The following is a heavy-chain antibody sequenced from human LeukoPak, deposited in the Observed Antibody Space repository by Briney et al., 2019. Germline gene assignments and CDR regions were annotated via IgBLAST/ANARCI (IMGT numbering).Heavy chain of an antibody. CDR3: ARYVGLDV. V-gene: IGHV3-7*04. Sequence: GGSLRLSCAASGFTFSSSWMSWVRQAPGKGLEWVANIKQDGSEKYYVDSAKGRFTISRDNAKNSLYLQMNSLRAEDTAVYYCARYVGLDVWGQGTTVTVSS. J-gene: IGHJ6*02. CDR1: GFTFSSSW. D-gene: IGHD3-16*01. CDR2: IKQDGSEK.